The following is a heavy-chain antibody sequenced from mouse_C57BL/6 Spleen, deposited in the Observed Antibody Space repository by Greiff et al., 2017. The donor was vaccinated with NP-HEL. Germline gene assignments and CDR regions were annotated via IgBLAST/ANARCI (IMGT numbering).Heavy chain of an antibody. CDR3: ARTRQLGLLAY. Sequence: QVQLKQSGAELVKPGASVKISCKASGYAFSSYWMNWVKQRPGKGLEWIGQIYPGDGDTNYNGEFKGKATLTADKSSSTAYMQLSSLTSADSAVYFCARTRQLGLLAYWGQGTLVTVSA. D-gene: IGHD4-1*02. CDR2: IYPGDGDT. J-gene: IGHJ3*01. CDR1: GYAFSSYW. V-gene: IGHV1-80*01.